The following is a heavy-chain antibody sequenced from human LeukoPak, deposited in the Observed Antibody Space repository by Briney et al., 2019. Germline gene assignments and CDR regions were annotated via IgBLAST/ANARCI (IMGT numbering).Heavy chain of an antibody. CDR1: GGSVSSGSYY. J-gene: IGHJ4*02. CDR2: IYYSGYT. D-gene: IGHD6-19*01. CDR3: ARVLSSGWTGFDY. Sequence: KASETLSLTCTVSGGSVSSGSYYWSWIRQPPGKGLEWIGYIYYSGYTNYNPSLKSRVTISVDTSKKQFSLKLSSVTAADTAVYYCARVLSSGWTGFDYWGQGTLVTVSS. V-gene: IGHV4-61*01.